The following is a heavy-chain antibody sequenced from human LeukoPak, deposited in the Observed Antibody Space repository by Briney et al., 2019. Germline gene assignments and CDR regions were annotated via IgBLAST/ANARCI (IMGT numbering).Heavy chain of an antibody. Sequence: SETLSLTCTVSGGSINGYYWSWIRQPPEKGLDWLGYIYYRGSTSYNPSLKSRVTISVDTSKNQFSLKLSSVTAADTAVYYCARADYDTSAYYYTFDYWGQGTLVTVSS. V-gene: IGHV4-59*01. D-gene: IGHD3-22*01. J-gene: IGHJ4*02. CDR3: ARADYDTSAYYYTFDY. CDR2: IYYRGST. CDR1: GGSINGYY.